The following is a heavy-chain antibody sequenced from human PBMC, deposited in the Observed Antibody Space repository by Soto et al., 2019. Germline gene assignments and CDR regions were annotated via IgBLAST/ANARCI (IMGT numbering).Heavy chain of an antibody. CDR3: ARVGGNWNDDYFDY. CDR2: MNPNSGDT. J-gene: IGHJ4*02. Sequence: QVQLVQSGAGVKKPGASVKVSCKASGYTFSDHDINWVRQATGQGPEWLGWMNPNSGDTGYAQNFQGRVTMTRDNSIRTAYMELSSLRSEDTAVYYCARVGGNWNDDYFDYWGQGTLVTVSS. CDR1: GYTFSDHD. V-gene: IGHV1-8*01. D-gene: IGHD1-1*01.